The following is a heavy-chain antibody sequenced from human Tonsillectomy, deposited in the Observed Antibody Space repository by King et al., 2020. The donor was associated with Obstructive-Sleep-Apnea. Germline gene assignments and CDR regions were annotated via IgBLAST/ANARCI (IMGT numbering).Heavy chain of an antibody. CDR3: ARHKFPGDYYDSSGYISPYFDY. J-gene: IGHJ4*02. V-gene: IGHV4-59*08. CDR1: GGSISSYY. CDR2: IYYSGST. D-gene: IGHD3-22*01. Sequence: QLQESGPGLVKPSETLSLTCTVSGGSISSYYWSWIRQPPGKGLEWIGYIYYSGSTNYNPSLKSRVTLSVDTSKNQFSLKLSSVTAADTAVYYCARHKFPGDYYDSSGYISPYFDYWGQGTLVTVSS.